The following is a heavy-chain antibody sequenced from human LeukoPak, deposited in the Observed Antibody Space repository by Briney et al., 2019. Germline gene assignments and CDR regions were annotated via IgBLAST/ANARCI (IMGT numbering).Heavy chain of an antibody. J-gene: IGHJ4*02. D-gene: IGHD3-22*01. Sequence: GGSLRLSCAASGFTFSSYGMHWVRQAPGKGLGWVAGIWYDGNNKYYADSVKGRFAISRDNSKNTLYLQMNSLRAEDTAVYYCVKDQYYDSSGYYFDYWGQGTLVTVSS. V-gene: IGHV3-33*06. CDR3: VKDQYYDSSGYYFDY. CDR1: GFTFSSYG. CDR2: IWYDGNNK.